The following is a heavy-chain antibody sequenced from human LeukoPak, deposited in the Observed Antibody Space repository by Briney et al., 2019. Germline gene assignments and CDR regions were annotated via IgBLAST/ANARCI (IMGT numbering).Heavy chain of an antibody. D-gene: IGHD5-18*01. V-gene: IGHV1-2*04. CDR1: GYTFTGYY. CDR2: INPNSGGT. CDR3: ARSQQLWLLGIDY. Sequence: ASVKVSCKASGYTFTGYYMHWVRQAPGQGLEWMGWINPNSGGTNYAQKFQGWVTMTRDTSISTAYMELSRLRSDDTAVYYCARSQQLWLLGIDYWGQGTLVTVSS. J-gene: IGHJ4*02.